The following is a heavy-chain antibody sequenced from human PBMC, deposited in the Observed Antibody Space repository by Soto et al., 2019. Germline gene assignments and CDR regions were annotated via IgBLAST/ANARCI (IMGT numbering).Heavy chain of an antibody. Sequence: PSETPSLTFTVSDGSISSCGYYWSWIRQHPGKGLEWIGYIYYSGSTYYNPSLKSRVTISVDTSKNQFSLKLSSVTAADTAVYYCARVCGGDCHYGMDVWGQGTTVTVS. J-gene: IGHJ6*02. CDR1: DGSISSCGYY. CDR3: ARVCGGDCHYGMDV. CDR2: IYYSGST. D-gene: IGHD2-21*02. V-gene: IGHV4-31*03.